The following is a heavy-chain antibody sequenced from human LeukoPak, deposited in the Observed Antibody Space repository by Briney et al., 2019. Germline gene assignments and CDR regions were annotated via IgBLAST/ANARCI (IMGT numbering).Heavy chain of an antibody. Sequence: PGGSLRLSCAASGFTFSSYWMHWVRQAPGKGLVWVSRINSDGSSTSHADSVKGRFTISGDNAKNTLYLQMNSLRAEDTAVYYCAREGGYCSSTSCWKWFDPWGQGTLVTVSS. D-gene: IGHD2-2*01. J-gene: IGHJ5*02. CDR2: INSDGSST. CDR3: AREGGYCSSTSCWKWFDP. V-gene: IGHV3-74*01. CDR1: GFTFSSYW.